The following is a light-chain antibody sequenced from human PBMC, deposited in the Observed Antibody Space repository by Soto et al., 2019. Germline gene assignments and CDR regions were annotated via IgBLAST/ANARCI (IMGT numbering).Light chain of an antibody. J-gene: IGLJ3*02. Sequence: QSVLTQPRSVSGSPGQSVTISCTGTSSDVGGYNYVSWYQQHPGKAPKLMIYDVSKRPSGVPDRFSGSKSGNTASLTISGLQAEDEADYYCCSYAGSDTPLVFGGGTKLTVL. CDR3: CSYAGSDTPLV. CDR1: SSDVGGYNY. V-gene: IGLV2-11*01. CDR2: DVS.